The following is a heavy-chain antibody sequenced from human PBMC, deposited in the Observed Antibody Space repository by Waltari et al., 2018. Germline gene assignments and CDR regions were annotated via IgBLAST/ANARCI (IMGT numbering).Heavy chain of an antibody. CDR3: ARVYDFWSGYYTAHAFDI. CDR2: IYYSGST. J-gene: IGHJ3*02. Sequence: QVTLQESGPGLVKPSETLSVTCTVSGGSISSYSWRWIRQPQGKGLEWIGYIYYSGSTNYNPSLKSRVTISVDTSKNQFSLKLSSVTAADTAVYYCARVYDFWSGYYTAHAFDIWGQGTMVTVSS. D-gene: IGHD3-3*01. V-gene: IGHV4-59*01. CDR1: GGSISSYS.